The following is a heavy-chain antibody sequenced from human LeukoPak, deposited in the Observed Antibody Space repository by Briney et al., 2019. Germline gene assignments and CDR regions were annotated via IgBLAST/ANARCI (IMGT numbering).Heavy chain of an antibody. J-gene: IGHJ4*02. CDR3: ARVGYCSGNTCYATYDY. Sequence: PGGSLRLSCAASGFIFGNHWMHWVRQAPGEGLVWVSRMNGDGSSTDYADSVKGRFTISRDNAKNTLYLQMNSLRAEDMAVYYCARVGYCSGNTCYATYDYWGQGTLVTVSS. CDR2: MNGDGSST. CDR1: GFIFGNHW. V-gene: IGHV3-74*01. D-gene: IGHD2-2*01.